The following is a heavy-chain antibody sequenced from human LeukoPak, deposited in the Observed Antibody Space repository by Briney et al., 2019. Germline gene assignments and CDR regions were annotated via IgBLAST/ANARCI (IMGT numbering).Heavy chain of an antibody. V-gene: IGHV1-8*03. CDR3: ARAGPYARELRFLARGHYYMDV. J-gene: IGHJ6*03. D-gene: IGHD3-3*01. CDR2: MNPNSGNT. CDR1: GYTFTSYD. Sequence: ASVKVSCKASGYTFTSYDINWVRQATGQGLEWMGWMNPNSGNTGYAQKFQGRVTITRNTSISTAYMELSSLRSEDMAVYYCARAGPYARELRFLARGHYYMDVWGKGTTVTVSS.